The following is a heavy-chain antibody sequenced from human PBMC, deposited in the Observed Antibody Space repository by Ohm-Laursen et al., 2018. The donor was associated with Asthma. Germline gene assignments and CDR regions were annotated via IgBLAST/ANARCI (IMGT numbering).Heavy chain of an antibody. CDR3: ARIGPEWELPGREYSLHH. CDR2: ISTASSFI. J-gene: IGHJ1*01. D-gene: IGHD1-26*01. V-gene: IGHV3-21*01. Sequence: SLRLSCTASGYTFSRYSIHWVRQIPGKGLEWVASISTASSFIYYADSVRGRFTTSRDNARNSLYLQMNNLRAEDAAIYYCARIGPEWELPGREYSLHHWGEGTLVTVSS. CDR1: GYTFSRYS.